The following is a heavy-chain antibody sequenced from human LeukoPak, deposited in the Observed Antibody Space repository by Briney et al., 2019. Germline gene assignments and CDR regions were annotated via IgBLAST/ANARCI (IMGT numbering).Heavy chain of an antibody. J-gene: IGHJ6*03. CDR1: GGSISSGSYY. V-gene: IGHV4-61*02. CDR3: ARDPGGSYYYYYMDV. Sequence: SQTLSLTCTVSGGSISSGSYYWSWIRQPAGKGLEWIGRIYTSGSTYYNPSLKSRVTMSVDTSKNQFSLKLSSVTAADTAVYYCARDPGGSYYYYYMDVWGKGTTVTVSS. D-gene: IGHD3-16*01. CDR2: IYTSGST.